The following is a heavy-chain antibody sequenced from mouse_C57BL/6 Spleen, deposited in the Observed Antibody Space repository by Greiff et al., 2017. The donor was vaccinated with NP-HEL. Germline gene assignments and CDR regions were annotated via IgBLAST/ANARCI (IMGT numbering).Heavy chain of an antibody. CDR1: GFTFSDYG. CDR2: ISSGSSTI. Sequence: EVHLAESGGGLVKPGGSLKLSCAASGFTFSDYGMHWVRQAPEKGLEWVAYISSGSSTIYYADTVKGRFTISRDNAKNTLFLQMTSLRSEDTAMYYCARRYYSNWYFDVWGTGTTVTVSS. D-gene: IGHD2-5*01. V-gene: IGHV5-17*01. CDR3: ARRYYSNWYFDV. J-gene: IGHJ1*03.